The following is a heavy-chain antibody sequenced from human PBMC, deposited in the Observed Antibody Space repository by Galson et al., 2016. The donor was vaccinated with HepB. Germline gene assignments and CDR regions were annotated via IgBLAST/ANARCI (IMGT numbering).Heavy chain of an antibody. D-gene: IGHD1-1*01. CDR3: ARVPLGNWHGGWFDP. Sequence: TLSLTCTVSGGSISNHYWSWIRQPPGKGLEWIGYVYYLGSTNYNPSLQSRVTIPVDTSKHQFSLKLKSVTAADTAVYYCARVPLGNWHGGWFDPWGQGTLVTVSS. J-gene: IGHJ5*02. CDR1: GGSISNHY. CDR2: VYYLGST. V-gene: IGHV4-59*11.